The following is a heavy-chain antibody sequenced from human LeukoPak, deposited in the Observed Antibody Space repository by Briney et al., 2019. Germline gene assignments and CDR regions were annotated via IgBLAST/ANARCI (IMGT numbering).Heavy chain of an antibody. Sequence: GGSLRLSCAASGFTFSSYAMSWVRQAPGKGLEWVSAICGSGSSTYYADSVKGRFTISRDNSKNTLFLQMNSLRAEGTAVYYCATEKGDSPDYWGQGTLVTVSS. CDR3: ATEKGDSPDY. CDR1: GFTFSSYA. V-gene: IGHV3-23*01. CDR2: ICGSGSST. D-gene: IGHD2-21*01. J-gene: IGHJ4*02.